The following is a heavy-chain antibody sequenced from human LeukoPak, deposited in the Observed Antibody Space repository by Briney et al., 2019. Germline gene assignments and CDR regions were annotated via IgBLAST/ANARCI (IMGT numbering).Heavy chain of an antibody. V-gene: IGHV3-23*01. J-gene: IGHJ4*02. CDR3: AKDTMIAAAADY. D-gene: IGHD6-13*01. CDR2: ISDSGGST. CDR1: GITLSNYG. Sequence: GSLRLSCAVSGITLSNYGMSWVRQAPGKGLEWVAGISDSGGSTNYADSVKGRFTISRDIPKNTLYLQMNSLRAEDTAVYYCAKDTMIAAAADYWGPGTLVTVSS.